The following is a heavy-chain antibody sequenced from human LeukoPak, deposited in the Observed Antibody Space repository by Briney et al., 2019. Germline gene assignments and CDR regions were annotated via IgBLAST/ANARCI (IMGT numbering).Heavy chain of an antibody. V-gene: IGHV4-59*01. D-gene: IGHD3-16*01. CDR1: GGSISTYY. J-gene: IGHJ4*02. CDR3: ARDRLGLPVDY. Sequence: SETLSLTCTVSGGSISTYYWTWIRQPPGKGPEWIDYIYYSGSTNYNPSLKSRVTMSVDTSKNQFSLKLNSVTAADTAVYYCARDRLGLPVDYWGRGTLVTVSS. CDR2: IYYSGST.